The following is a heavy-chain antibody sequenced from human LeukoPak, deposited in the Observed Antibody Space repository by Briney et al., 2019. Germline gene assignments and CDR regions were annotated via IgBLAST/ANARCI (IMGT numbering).Heavy chain of an antibody. Sequence: ASVKVSCKTSGGTFSSYAISWVRQAPGQGLEWMGGIIPIFGTANYAQKFQGRVTITADESTSTAYMELSSLRSEDTAVYYCAAREWERYDAFDIWGQGTMVTVSS. J-gene: IGHJ3*02. CDR2: IIPIFGTA. CDR3: AAREWERYDAFDI. D-gene: IGHD1-26*01. CDR1: GGTFSSYA. V-gene: IGHV1-69*13.